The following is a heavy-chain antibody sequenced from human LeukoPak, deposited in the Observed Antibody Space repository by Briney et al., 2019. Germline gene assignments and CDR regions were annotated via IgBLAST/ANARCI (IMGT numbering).Heavy chain of an antibody. V-gene: IGHV3-23*01. CDR1: VFTLSTNA. CDR3: AKDVGKWESLHFFEY. Sequence: GGSLRLSCLTSVFTLSTNAMSCVRQAAGKGLEWMSGISGSGVSTYYDDSVKGRFTISRDDSRNTLYLQMNSVRGDDTAVYYCAKDVGKWESLHFFEYWGQGTLVTVSS. D-gene: IGHD1-26*01. J-gene: IGHJ4*02. CDR2: ISGSGVST.